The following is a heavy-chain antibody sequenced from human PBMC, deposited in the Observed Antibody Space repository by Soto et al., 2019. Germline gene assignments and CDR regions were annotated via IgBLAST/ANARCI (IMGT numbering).Heavy chain of an antibody. V-gene: IGHV4-38-2*02. CDR1: GYSISSGYY. CDR2: IYHSGSG. D-gene: IGHD3-16*01. Sequence: SETLSLTCTVSGYSISSGYYWGWVRQPPGKGLEWVGSIYHSGSGYYNPSLNSRLTLSVDTSKNQFSLRLSSVTAADTAVYFCARRFDYCGMDVWGQGTTVTVSS. CDR3: ARRFDYCGMDV. J-gene: IGHJ6*01.